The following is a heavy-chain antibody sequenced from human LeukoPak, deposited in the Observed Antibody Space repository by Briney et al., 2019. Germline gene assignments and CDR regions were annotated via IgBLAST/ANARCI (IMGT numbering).Heavy chain of an antibody. J-gene: IGHJ4*02. D-gene: IGHD3-10*01. CDR3: ARDRGASGQFDY. CDR2: ISAYNGNT. Sequence: ASVKVSCKASGYTFTSYGISWVRQAPGQGLEWMGWISAYNGNTNYAQKFQGWVTMTRDTSISTAYMELSRLRSDDTAVYYCARDRGASGQFDYWGQGTLVTVSS. CDR1: GYTFTSYG. V-gene: IGHV1-18*01.